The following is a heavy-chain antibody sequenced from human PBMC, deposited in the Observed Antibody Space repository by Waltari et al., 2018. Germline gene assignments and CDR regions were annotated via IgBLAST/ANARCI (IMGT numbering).Heavy chain of an antibody. Sequence: QLQLQESGPGLVKSSETLSLICSVSGGSISTNSFYWGWIRQTPGKGLEWIGSVHSTGNPYYNPPLKHRVTISVDSSKNEFSLRLRSVTASDTAVYYCARLFNHYIDVWGRGTAVTVSS. J-gene: IGHJ6*03. CDR3: ARLFNHYIDV. V-gene: IGHV4-39*01. CDR1: GGSISTNSFY. CDR2: VHSTGNP.